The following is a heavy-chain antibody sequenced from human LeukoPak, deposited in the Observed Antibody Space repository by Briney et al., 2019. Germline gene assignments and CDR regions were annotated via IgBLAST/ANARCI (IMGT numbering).Heavy chain of an antibody. CDR3: ARDHESDYGDYVDY. CDR2: INPNSGGT. D-gene: IGHD4-17*01. CDR1: GYTFTGYY. J-gene: IGHJ4*02. Sequence: ASVKVSCKASGYTFTGYYMHWVRQAPGQGLEWMGWINPNSGGTNYAQKFQGRVTMTRDTSISTAYMELSRLRSDDTAVYYCARDHESDYGDYVDYWGQGTLVTVSS. V-gene: IGHV1-2*02.